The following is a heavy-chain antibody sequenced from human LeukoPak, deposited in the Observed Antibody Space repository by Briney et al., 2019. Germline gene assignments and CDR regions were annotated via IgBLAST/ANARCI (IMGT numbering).Heavy chain of an antibody. CDR1: GLPIADFA. V-gene: IGHV3-43*02. CDR3: ARESGKFDY. Sequence: GGSLRLSCVASGLPIADFAMHWVRQAPGKGLEWVSLISGDGVSTFYADSVKGRFSISRDNSKNSLSLEMNSLRTEDTAMYYCARESGKFDYWGQGTLIAVSS. CDR2: ISGDGVST. J-gene: IGHJ4*02.